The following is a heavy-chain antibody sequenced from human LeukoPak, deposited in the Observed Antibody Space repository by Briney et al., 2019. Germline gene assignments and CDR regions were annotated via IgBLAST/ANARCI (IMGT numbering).Heavy chain of an antibody. D-gene: IGHD3-10*01. CDR1: GGSISSYY. CDR2: IYTSGST. J-gene: IGHJ6*03. V-gene: IGHV4-4*07. CDR3: AKDGSGSYYLGYYMDV. Sequence: PSETLSLTCTVSGGSISSYYWSWIRQPAGKGLEWIGRIYTSGSTNYNPSLKSRVTMSVDTSKNQFSLKLSSVTAADTAVYYCAKDGSGSYYLGYYMDVWGKGTTVTVSS.